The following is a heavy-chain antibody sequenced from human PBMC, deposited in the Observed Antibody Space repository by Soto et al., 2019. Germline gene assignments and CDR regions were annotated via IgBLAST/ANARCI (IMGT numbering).Heavy chain of an antibody. D-gene: IGHD2-15*01. CDR3: TTDCSGGSCYPGAHYYYYGMDV. V-gene: IGHV3-15*01. CDR2: VKSKTDGGTT. Sequence: EVQLLESGGILVHPGGSLRLSCAASGFSFSYAWMSWVRQAPGKGLEWVGRVKSKTDGGTTDYAAPVKGRFTISRDDSQTTVYLQMNSLKTEDTAVYYCTTDCSGGSCYPGAHYYYYGMDVWGQGTTVTVSS. J-gene: IGHJ6*02. CDR1: GFSFSYAW.